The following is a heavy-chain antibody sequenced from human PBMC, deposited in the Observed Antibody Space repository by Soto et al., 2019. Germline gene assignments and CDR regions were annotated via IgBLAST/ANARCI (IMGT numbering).Heavy chain of an antibody. CDR1: GGTFSSYA. CDR2: IIPIFGTA. Sequence: SVKVSCKASGGTFSSYAISWVRQAPGQGLEWMGGIIPIFGTANYAQKFQGRVTITADESTSTAYMELSSLRSEDTAVYYCARGVVRGVIRNFDYWGQGTLVTVSS. CDR3: ARGVVRGVIRNFDY. V-gene: IGHV1-69*13. J-gene: IGHJ4*02. D-gene: IGHD3-10*01.